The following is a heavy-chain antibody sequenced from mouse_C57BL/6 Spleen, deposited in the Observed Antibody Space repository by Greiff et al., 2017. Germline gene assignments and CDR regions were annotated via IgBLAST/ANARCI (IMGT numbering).Heavy chain of an antibody. CDR3: TVGLHAY. J-gene: IGHJ3*01. D-gene: IGHD2-4*01. CDR2: IRLKSDNYAT. CDR1: GFTFSNYW. V-gene: IGHV6-3*01. Sequence: EVKVEESGGGLVQPGGSMKLSCVASGFTFSNYWMTWVRQSPEKGLEWVAQIRLKSDNYATHYAESVKGRFTISRDDSKSSVYLQMNNLRAEDTGIYYCTVGLHAYWGQGTLVTVSA.